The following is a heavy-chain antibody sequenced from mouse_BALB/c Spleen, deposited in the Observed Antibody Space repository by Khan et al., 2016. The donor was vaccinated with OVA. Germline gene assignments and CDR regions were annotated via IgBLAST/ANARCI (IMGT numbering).Heavy chain of an antibody. J-gene: IGHJ3*01. Sequence: VQLQQSGPGLVKPSQSLSLTCSVTGYSITNGYFWNWIRQFPGNNLEWMGSRRYDGNTNYNTSLKNRISITRDTSQNKFILNLNSVTPEDTATCTGARWGSPGPAWVTDCGQWTLFAGSA. CDR1: GYSITNGYF. V-gene: IGHV3-6*02. CDR3: ARWGSPGPAWVTD. CDR2: RRYDGNT. D-gene: IGHD3-1*01.